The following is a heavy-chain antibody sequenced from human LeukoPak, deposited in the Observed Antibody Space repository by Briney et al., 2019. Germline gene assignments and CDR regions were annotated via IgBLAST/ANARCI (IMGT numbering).Heavy chain of an antibody. CDR2: FDPEEGKP. CDR1: GYTFTELS. CDR3: AADILTAYQKNDY. D-gene: IGHD3-9*01. Sequence: ASVKVSCKVSGYTFTELSMHWVRQTPGKGLEWMGGFDPEEGKPIYPQKFQGRVTMTEDTSTDTAYMELSGLRFEDTVMYYCAADILTAYQKNDYWGQGTLVTVSS. J-gene: IGHJ4*02. V-gene: IGHV1-24*01.